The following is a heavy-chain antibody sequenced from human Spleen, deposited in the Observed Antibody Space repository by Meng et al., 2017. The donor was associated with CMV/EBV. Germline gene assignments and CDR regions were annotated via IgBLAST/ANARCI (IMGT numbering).Heavy chain of an antibody. D-gene: IGHD5-24*01. CDR2: IIPIFGTA. Sequence: SVKVSCKASGGTFSSYAISWVRQAPGQGLEWMGGIIPIFGTANYAQKFQGRVTITTDESTSTAYMELRSLRSDDTAVYYCARDGSNDAFDIWGQGTMVTVSS. J-gene: IGHJ3*02. CDR1: GGTFSSYA. CDR3: ARDGSNDAFDI. V-gene: IGHV1-69*05.